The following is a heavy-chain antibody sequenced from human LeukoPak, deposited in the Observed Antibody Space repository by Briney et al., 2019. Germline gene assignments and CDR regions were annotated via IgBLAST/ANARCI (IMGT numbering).Heavy chain of an antibody. D-gene: IGHD6-19*01. CDR2: ISDSGGST. Sequence: GGSLRLSCAASGFTFSSYAMSWVRQAPGKGLEWVSGISDSGGSTNYAASVKGRFTISRDNSKDTLYLQMNSLRAEDTAVYYCAKGSSSGWPYHFDFWGHGTLVTVSS. CDR1: GFTFSSYA. V-gene: IGHV3-23*01. CDR3: AKGSSSGWPYHFDF. J-gene: IGHJ4*01.